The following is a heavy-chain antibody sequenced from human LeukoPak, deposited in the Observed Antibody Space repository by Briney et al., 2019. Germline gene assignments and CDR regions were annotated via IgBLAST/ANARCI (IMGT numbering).Heavy chain of an antibody. J-gene: IGHJ4*02. Sequence: ASVKVSCKASGGTFSSYAISWVRQAPGQGLEWMGGIIPIFGTANYAQKFQGRVTITADESTSTAYMELSSLRSEDTAVYYCARYHLGSYFRDPFDHWGQGTLVTVSS. CDR2: IIPIFGTA. D-gene: IGHD3-10*01. CDR3: ARYHLGSYFRDPFDH. V-gene: IGHV1-69*13. CDR1: GGTFSSYA.